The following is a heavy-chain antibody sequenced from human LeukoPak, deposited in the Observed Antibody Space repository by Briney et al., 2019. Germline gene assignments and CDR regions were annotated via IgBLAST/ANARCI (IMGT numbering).Heavy chain of an antibody. Sequence: SETLSLTCTVSGGSISSYYWSRIRQPPGKGLEWIGYIYYSGSTNYNPSLKSRVTISVDTSKNQFSLKLSSVTAADPAVYYCATYYDSSGYFGYWGQGTLVTVSS. CDR3: ATYYDSSGYFGY. CDR1: GGSISSYY. CDR2: IYYSGST. J-gene: IGHJ4*02. D-gene: IGHD3-22*01. V-gene: IGHV4-59*01.